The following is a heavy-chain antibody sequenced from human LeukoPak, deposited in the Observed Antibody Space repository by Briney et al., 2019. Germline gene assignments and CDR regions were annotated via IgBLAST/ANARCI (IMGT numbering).Heavy chain of an antibody. J-gene: IGHJ4*02. CDR1: GGSISSYY. V-gene: IGHV4-59*01. D-gene: IGHD3-22*01. CDR3: ARGGDSSGYYYPVFDY. CDR2: IYYSGST. Sequence: NPSETLSLTCTVSGGSISSYYWSWIRQPPGKGLEWIGYIYYSGSTNYNPSLKSRVTILVDTSKNQFSLKLSSVTAADTAVYYCARGGDSSGYYYPVFDYWGQGTLVTVSS.